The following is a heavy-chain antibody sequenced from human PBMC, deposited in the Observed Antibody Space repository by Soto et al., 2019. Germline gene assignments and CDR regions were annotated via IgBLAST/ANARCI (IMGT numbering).Heavy chain of an antibody. J-gene: IGHJ4*02. CDR2: VNPSGGHT. D-gene: IGHD2-21*02. Sequence: QVQLVQSGAEVKKPGASVKVSCKASGDTFTDYYIHWVRQAPGQGLEWMGTVNPSGGHTTYAQHXRXXXTXXRETSTSTLSTELTSRTSEDTALYYCASGGHVVVVTAALDYWGQGTLVTVSS. V-gene: IGHV1-46*01. CDR3: ASGGHVVVVTAALDY. CDR1: GDTFTDYY.